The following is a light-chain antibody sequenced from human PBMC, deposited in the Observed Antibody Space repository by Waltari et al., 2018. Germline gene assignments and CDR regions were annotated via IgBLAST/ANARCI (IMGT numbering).Light chain of an antibody. CDR2: GAS. Sequence: STRAVHSVNVAYFSWYQQKPVQAPMLLIYGASSRATGIPDRFSGSGSGTDFTLTISRLEPEDFAVYYCQQYGSSPRTFGQGTKVEIK. V-gene: IGKV3-20*01. CDR1: HSVNVAY. CDR3: QQYGSSPRT. J-gene: IGKJ1*01.